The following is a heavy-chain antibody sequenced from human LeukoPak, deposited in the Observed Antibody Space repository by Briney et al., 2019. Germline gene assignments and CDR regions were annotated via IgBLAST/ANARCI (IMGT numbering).Heavy chain of an antibody. CDR2: MSGSGGST. V-gene: IGHV3-23*01. D-gene: IGHD5-18*01. J-gene: IGHJ4*02. CDR1: GFTFSRYA. CDR3: AEAMAERAYSYADPLAY. Sequence: GGSLRLSCGASGFTFSRYAMSWVRQAPGKGLEWVSGMSGSGGSTYYADSVKGRFTISRDNSRNTLYLQMNSLRAEDAAVYYCAEAMAERAYSYADPLAYWGQGTLVTVSS.